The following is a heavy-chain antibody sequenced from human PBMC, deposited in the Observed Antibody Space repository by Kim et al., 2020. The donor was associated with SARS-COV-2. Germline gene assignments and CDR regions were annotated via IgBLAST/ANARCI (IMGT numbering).Heavy chain of an antibody. CDR3: ARRFERGAGKGGVDY. Sequence: PSLMRRVTISVDTSKNQFSLKRSSVTAADTAVYYCARRFERGAGKGGVDYWGQGTLVTVSS. D-gene: IGHD6-13*01. J-gene: IGHJ4*02. V-gene: IGHV4-39*01.